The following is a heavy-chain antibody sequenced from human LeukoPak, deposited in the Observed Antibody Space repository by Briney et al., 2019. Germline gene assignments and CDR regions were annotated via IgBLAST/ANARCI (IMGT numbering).Heavy chain of an antibody. V-gene: IGHV3-30*18. D-gene: IGHD2-8*01. Sequence: GRSLRLSCAASGFTFSNYGMHWVRQAPGKGLEWVAVISYDGSNKYYADSVKGRFTISRDNSKNTLYLQMNSLRTEDTAVYYCAKAYCTISFCCPGSWGQGTLVTVSS. J-gene: IGHJ5*02. CDR2: ISYDGSNK. CDR1: GFTFSNYG. CDR3: AKAYCTISFCCPGS.